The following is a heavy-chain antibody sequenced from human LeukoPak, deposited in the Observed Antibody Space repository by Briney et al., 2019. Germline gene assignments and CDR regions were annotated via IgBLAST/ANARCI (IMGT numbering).Heavy chain of an antibody. CDR3: ARLGHCSGGSCYFSD. CDR1: GGSISGYY. Sequence: SETLSLTCTVSGGSISGYYWTWIRQPPAEGLEWIGYIFYTGNTNYNPFLSSRLTLSVDAPNNQFALTLRSVTAADTAIYYCARLGHCSGGSCYFSDWGLGTLVTVAS. V-gene: IGHV4-59*08. CDR2: IFYTGNT. D-gene: IGHD2-15*01. J-gene: IGHJ4*02.